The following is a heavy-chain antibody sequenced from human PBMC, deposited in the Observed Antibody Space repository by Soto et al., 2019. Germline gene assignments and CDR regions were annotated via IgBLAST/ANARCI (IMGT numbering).Heavy chain of an antibody. CDR1: GYTFSSYG. CDR2: VSSYSGNT. Sequence: ASVKVSCKASGYTFSSYGVNWVRRAPGQGLEWMGRVSSYSGNTNYAQKLQGRVTMTTDTSTNTAYMELRSLRSDDTAVYYCARGSGGMSYYFMDGRGKRTSVTVSS. V-gene: IGHV1-18*01. J-gene: IGHJ6*03. CDR3: ARGSGGMSYYFMDG. D-gene: IGHD1-1*01.